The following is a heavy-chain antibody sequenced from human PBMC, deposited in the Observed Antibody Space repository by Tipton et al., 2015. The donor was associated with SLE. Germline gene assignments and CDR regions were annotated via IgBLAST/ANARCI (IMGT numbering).Heavy chain of an antibody. Sequence: QLVQSGAEVKKPGESLKISCKGSGYSFTSYWIGWVRQMPGKGLEWMGIIYPGDSDTRYSPSFQGQVTISADKSISTAYLQWSSLKASDTALYYCAKGTTYSSGWYDAFDIWGQGTMVTVSS. CDR1: GYSFTSYW. CDR2: IYPGDSDT. D-gene: IGHD6-19*01. J-gene: IGHJ3*02. CDR3: AKGTTYSSGWYDAFDI. V-gene: IGHV5-51*03.